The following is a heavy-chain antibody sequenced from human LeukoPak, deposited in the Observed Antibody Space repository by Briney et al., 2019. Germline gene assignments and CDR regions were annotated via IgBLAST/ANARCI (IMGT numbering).Heavy chain of an antibody. CDR2: INPNSGGT. D-gene: IGHD3-10*01. CDR3: ARSPTLYYYGSGSSFDY. J-gene: IGHJ4*02. V-gene: IGHV1-2*02. CDR1: GYTFTSYG. Sequence: GASVKVSCKASGYTFTSYGISWVPQAPGQGLEWMGWINPNSGGTNYAQKFQGRVTMTRDTSISTAYMELSSLRSEDTAVYYCARSPTLYYYGSGSSFDYWGQGTLVTVSS.